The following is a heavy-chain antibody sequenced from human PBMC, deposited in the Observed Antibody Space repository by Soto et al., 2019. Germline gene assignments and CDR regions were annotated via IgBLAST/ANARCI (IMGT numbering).Heavy chain of an antibody. Sequence: GRSLRLSCAAAGFTFSSFAMSWVRQAPGKGLEWVSAISGSGGSTYYADSVKGRFTISRDNSKNTLYLQMNSLRAEDTAVYYCAKGRIMITRSPGYYFDYWGQGTLVTVSS. J-gene: IGHJ4*02. D-gene: IGHD3-16*01. V-gene: IGHV3-23*01. CDR3: AKGRIMITRSPGYYFDY. CDR2: ISGSGGST. CDR1: GFTFSSFA.